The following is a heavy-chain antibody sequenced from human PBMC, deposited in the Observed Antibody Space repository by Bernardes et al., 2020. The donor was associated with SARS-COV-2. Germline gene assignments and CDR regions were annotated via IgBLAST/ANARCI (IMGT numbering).Heavy chain of an antibody. Sequence: GGSLRLSCAASGFTFSSYEMNWVRQAPGKGLEWVSYISTSGYTIYYADSVKGRFTISRDNARNSLFLQMDSLRAEDTAFYYCARDLGYRYTFDSWGQGTLVTVSS. CDR2: ISTSGYTI. J-gene: IGHJ4*02. CDR3: ARDLGYRYTFDS. D-gene: IGHD5-18*01. CDR1: GFTFSSYE. V-gene: IGHV3-48*03.